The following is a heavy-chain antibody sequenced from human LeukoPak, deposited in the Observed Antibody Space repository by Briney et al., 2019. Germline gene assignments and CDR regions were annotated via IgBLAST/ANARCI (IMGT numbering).Heavy chain of an antibody. CDR3: AREATAPRPFSTDYYYYMDV. CDR1: GITVSRNH. D-gene: IGHD6-6*01. CDR2: IYSRGST. Sequence: GGSLTLSCAASGITVSRNHMSWVRQAPGKGLEWVSGIYSRGSTFDADSVKGRFTSSRDTSKNTFYLQMNSLRVEDTAVYYCAREATAPRPFSTDYYYYMDVWGKGTTVTVSS. V-gene: IGHV3-66*03. J-gene: IGHJ6*03.